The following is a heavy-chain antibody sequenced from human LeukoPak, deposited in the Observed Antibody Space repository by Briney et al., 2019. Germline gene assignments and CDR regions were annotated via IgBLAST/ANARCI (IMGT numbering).Heavy chain of an antibody. CDR1: GGSFSNYY. V-gene: IGHV4-34*01. Sequence: PSETLSLTCAVYGGSFSNYYWSWIRQPPGKGLEWIGEINHSGSTNYNPSLKSRVTISIDTSKNHFSLKLSSVTAADTAVYYCARHYGPWGQGTLVTVSS. J-gene: IGHJ4*02. D-gene: IGHD3-16*01. CDR2: INHSGST. CDR3: ARHYGP.